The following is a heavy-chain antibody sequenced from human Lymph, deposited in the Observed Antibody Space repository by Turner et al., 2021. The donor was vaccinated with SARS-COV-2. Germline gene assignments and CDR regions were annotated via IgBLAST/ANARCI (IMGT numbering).Heavy chain of an antibody. CDR3: ARTYYYDSSGYYYQYYFDY. CDR1: GGSISGGGYY. J-gene: IGHJ4*02. CDR2: IYYSGST. Sequence: QVQLQESGPGLVKPSQTLSLTCTVPGGSISGGGYYWSWIRQHPGKGLEWIGYIYYSGSTYYNTSLKSRVTISVDTSKNQFSLKLSSVTAADTAVYYCARTYYYDSSGYYYQYYFDYWGQGTLVTVSS. D-gene: IGHD3-22*01. V-gene: IGHV4-31*03.